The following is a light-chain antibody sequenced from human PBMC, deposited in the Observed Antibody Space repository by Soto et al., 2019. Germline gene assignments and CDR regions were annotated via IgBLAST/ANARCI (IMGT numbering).Light chain of an antibody. CDR2: GAS. CDR1: QSVSSN. V-gene: IGKV3-15*01. J-gene: IGKJ1*01. CDR3: QQYNYWPRT. Sequence: EVVMTQSPATLSVSPGERATLSCRASQSVSSNLAWYQQTAGKTPRLLIYGASTRATGVPARFSGSGSGTEFTFTISSLQSEDFTVYYCQQYNYWPRTFGQGTKVDIK.